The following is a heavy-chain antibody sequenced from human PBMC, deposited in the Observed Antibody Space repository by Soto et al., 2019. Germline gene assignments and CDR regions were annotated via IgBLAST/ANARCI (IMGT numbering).Heavy chain of an antibody. CDR1: GGSISSSSYY. CDR2: IYYSGST. V-gene: IGHV4-39*01. CDR3: ARPRSSSIAARRIAAAGGDAFDI. Sequence: QLQLQESGPGLVKPSETLSLTCTVSGGSISSSSYYWGWIRQPPGKGLEWIGSIYYSGSTYYNPSLKSRVTISVDTSKNQFSLKLSSVTAADTAVYYCARPRSSSIAARRIAAAGGDAFDIWGQGTMVTVSS. D-gene: IGHD6-13*01. J-gene: IGHJ3*02.